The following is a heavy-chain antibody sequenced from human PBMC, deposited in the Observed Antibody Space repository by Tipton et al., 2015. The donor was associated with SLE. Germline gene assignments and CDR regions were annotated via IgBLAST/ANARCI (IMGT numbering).Heavy chain of an antibody. J-gene: IGHJ3*02. V-gene: IGHV3-23*01. CDR2: ISGGGGST. CDR3: ARDDGIVVDSAFDI. CDR1: GFTFSSYA. D-gene: IGHD3-22*01. Sequence: SLRLSCAASGFTFSSYAMSWVRQAPGKGLEWVSAISGGGGSTYYADSVKGRFTISRDNSKNTLYLQMNSLRAEDTAVYYCARDDGIVVDSAFDIWGQGTMVTVSS.